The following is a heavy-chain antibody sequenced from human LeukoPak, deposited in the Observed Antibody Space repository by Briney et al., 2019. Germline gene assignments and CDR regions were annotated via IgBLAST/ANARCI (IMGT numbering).Heavy chain of an antibody. Sequence: RSGGSLRLSCAASGFTFSSYAMSWVRQAPGKGLEWVSAISGSGGSTYYADSVQGRFTISRDNSKSTLCLQMNSLRAEDTAVYYCAKQLGYCSDGSCYFPYWGQGTLVTVSS. D-gene: IGHD2-15*01. CDR2: ISGSGGST. V-gene: IGHV3-23*01. J-gene: IGHJ4*02. CDR3: AKQLGYCSDGSCYFPY. CDR1: GFTFSSYA.